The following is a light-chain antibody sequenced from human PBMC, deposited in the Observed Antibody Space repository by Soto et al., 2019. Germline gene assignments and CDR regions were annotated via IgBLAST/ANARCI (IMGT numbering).Light chain of an antibody. Sequence: DIQLTQSPSFLSASVGDRVTITCRASQGISSYLAWYQQEPGKAPKLLIYAASTLQSGGPSRFSGSGSGTEFTLKISSLQPEDFATYYCQQLDSYPLTFGGGTKVEIK. CDR2: AAS. CDR3: QQLDSYPLT. V-gene: IGKV1-9*01. J-gene: IGKJ4*01. CDR1: QGISSY.